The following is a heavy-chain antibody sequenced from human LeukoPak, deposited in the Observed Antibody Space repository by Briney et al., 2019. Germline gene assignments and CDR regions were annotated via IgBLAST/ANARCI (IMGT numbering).Heavy chain of an antibody. J-gene: IGHJ4*02. Sequence: ASVKVSCKASGYIFTSYSISWVRQAPGQGLEWMGWISAYNGDTNYVQKFQGRVTMTTDTSTSTAYMELKSLRSDDTAVYYCASGEGCSSNSCTLDYWGQGTLVAVSS. D-gene: IGHD2-2*01. V-gene: IGHV1-18*01. CDR1: GYIFTSYS. CDR3: ASGEGCSSNSCTLDY. CDR2: ISAYNGDT.